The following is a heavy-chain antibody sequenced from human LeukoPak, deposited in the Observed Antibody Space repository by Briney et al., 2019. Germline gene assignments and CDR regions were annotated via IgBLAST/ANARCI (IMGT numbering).Heavy chain of an antibody. CDR3: ARDYGFYSGLYFFDY. V-gene: IGHV1-2*02. Sequence: GSSVPVSCKASVYTFTEHYIHWVRQARGKGLEWMGWINPNSGGTKYAQKFQGRVTMTRDTSISTAYMELSKLRSDDTAVYSCARDYGFYSGLYFFDYWGQGTLVTVSS. J-gene: IGHJ4*02. D-gene: IGHD1-26*01. CDR1: VYTFTEHY. CDR2: INPNSGGT.